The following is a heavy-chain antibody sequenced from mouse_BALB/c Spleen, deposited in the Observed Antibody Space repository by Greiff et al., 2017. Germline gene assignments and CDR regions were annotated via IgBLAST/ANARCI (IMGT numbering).Heavy chain of an antibody. CDR3: ARVDYDGFAMDY. CDR1: GFAFSDYY. V-gene: IGHV5-4*02. J-gene: IGHJ4*01. D-gene: IGHD2-3*01. CDR2: ISDGGSYT. Sequence: EVQLVESGGGLVKPGGSLKLSCAASGFAFSDYYMYWVRQTPEKRLEWVATISDGGSYTYYPDSVKGRFTISRDNAKNNLYLQMSSLKSEDTAMYYCARVDYDGFAMDYWGQGTSVTVSS.